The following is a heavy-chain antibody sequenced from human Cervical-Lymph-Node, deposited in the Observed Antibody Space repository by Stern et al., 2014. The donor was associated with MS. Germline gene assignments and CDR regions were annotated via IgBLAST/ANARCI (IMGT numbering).Heavy chain of an antibody. CDR3: AKEATLLHEREFDY. CDR1: GFTFRSYG. CDR2: ISYDGSNK. Sequence: QVQLVESGGGVVQPGRSLRLSCAASGFTFRSYGMHWVRQAPGKGLEWVAVISYDGSNKYYAASVKGRFTISRDNSKNTLYLQMNSLRAEDTAVYYCAKEATLLHEREFDYWGQGTLVTVSS. J-gene: IGHJ4*02. V-gene: IGHV3-30*18.